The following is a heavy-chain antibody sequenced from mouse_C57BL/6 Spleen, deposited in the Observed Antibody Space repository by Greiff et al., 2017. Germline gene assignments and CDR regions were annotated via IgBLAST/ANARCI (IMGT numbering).Heavy chain of an antibody. CDR2: IYPGDGDT. CDR3: ARGYGTETMDY. CDR1: GYAFSSSW. Sequence: QVQLQQSGPELVKPGASVKISCKASGYAFSSSWMNWVKQRPGKGLEWIGRIYPGDGDTNYNGKFKGKATLTADKSSSTAYMQLSSLTSEDSAVYFCARGYGTETMDYWGQGTSVTVSS. V-gene: IGHV1-82*01. J-gene: IGHJ4*01. D-gene: IGHD2-10*02.